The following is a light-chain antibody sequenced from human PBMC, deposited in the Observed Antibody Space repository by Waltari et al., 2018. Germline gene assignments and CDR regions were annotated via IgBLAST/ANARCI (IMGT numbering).Light chain of an antibody. CDR3: QTGGHGTWV. J-gene: IGLJ3*02. CDR1: SGHSTNV. Sequence: QLVLTQSPSASASLGASVKLTCTLDSGHSTNVIAWLQQQPEKGPRFLMRVNSDGSHSKGDEIPDRFSGSSFGTERYLTISSLQSEDEADYYCQTGGHGTWVVGGGTKLTVL. CDR2: VNSDGSH. V-gene: IGLV4-69*01.